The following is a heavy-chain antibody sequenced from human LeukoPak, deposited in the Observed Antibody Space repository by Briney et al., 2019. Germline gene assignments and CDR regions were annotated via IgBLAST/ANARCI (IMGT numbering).Heavy chain of an antibody. D-gene: IGHD2/OR15-2a*01. V-gene: IGHV3-21*01. CDR2: ISSGGGHI. J-gene: IGHJ6*02. CDR1: RFTFSSYS. CDR3: ARIVLTPPYGMDV. Sequence: GGSLRLSCVASRFTFSSYSMTWVRRAPGTGLEWVSSISSGGGHIFYTDSVKGRFTIFRDDSKNSLYLEMNSLRAEDTAVYFCARIVLTPPYGMDVWGQGTTVTVSS.